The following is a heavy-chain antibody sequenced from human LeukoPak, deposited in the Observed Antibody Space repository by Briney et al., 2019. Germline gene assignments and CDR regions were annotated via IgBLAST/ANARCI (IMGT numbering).Heavy chain of an antibody. CDR1: GFTFGDYA. J-gene: IGHJ4*02. Sequence: PGGSLRLSCTASGFTFGDYAMSWVRQAPGKGLEWVGIIRSKAYGGTTEYAASVKGRFTISRDDSKSIAYLQMNSLKTEDTAVYYCTRESPYDYVWGSYRPFDYWGQGTLVTVSS. CDR3: TRESPYDYVWGSYRPFDY. D-gene: IGHD3-16*02. CDR2: IRSKAYGGTT. V-gene: IGHV3-49*04.